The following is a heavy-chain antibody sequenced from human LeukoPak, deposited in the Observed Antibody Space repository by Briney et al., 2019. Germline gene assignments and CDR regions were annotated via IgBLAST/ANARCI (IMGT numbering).Heavy chain of an antibody. CDR1: GYIFIDYQ. J-gene: IGHJ3*02. CDR2: INPNGGGT. CDR3: AREAPMVGDSFDI. V-gene: IGHV1-2*02. D-gene: IGHD3-10*02. Sequence: ASVKVYCKPSGYIFIDYQLNWVRQAPGEGLEWMAWINPNGGGTKYAQKFQDRLTMTWDTSISTAYMELNTLTSDDTAVYYCAREAPMVGDSFDIWGHGTMVTVSS.